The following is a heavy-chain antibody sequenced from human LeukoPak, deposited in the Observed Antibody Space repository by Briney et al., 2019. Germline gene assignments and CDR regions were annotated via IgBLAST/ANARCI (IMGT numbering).Heavy chain of an antibody. CDR2: ISGSGGGT. V-gene: IGHV3-23*01. Sequence: GGSLRLSCAASGFTFSSYAMSWVRQAPGKGLEWVSAISGSGGGTYYADSVKGRFTISRDNAKNTLYLQMNSLRAEDTDVYYCAIDPAGYISSWYPLEDWGQGTLVTVS. J-gene: IGHJ4*02. D-gene: IGHD6-13*01. CDR3: AIDPAGYISSWYPLED. CDR1: GFTFSSYA.